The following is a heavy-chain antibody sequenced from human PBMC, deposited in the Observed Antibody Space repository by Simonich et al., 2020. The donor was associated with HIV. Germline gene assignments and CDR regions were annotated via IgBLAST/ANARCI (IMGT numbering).Heavy chain of an antibody. CDR2: IYHSGST. CDR1: GYSISSGNY. CDR3: ARDRGYSGYDFDY. V-gene: IGHV4-38-2*02. Sequence: QVQLQESGPGLVKPSETLSLTCAVSGYSISSGNYWGWIRKPPGKGLVWIGTIYHSGSTYYNPSLKSRVTISIDTSKNQFSLKLSSVTAADTAVYYCARDRGYSGYDFDYWGQGTLVTVSS. J-gene: IGHJ4*02. D-gene: IGHD5-12*01.